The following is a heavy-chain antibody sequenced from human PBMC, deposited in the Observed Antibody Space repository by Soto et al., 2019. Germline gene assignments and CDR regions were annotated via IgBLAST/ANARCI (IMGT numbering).Heavy chain of an antibody. Sequence: QVQLQESGPGLVKPSETLSLTCTVSGGSVSSGSYYWSWIRQPPGKGLEWIGYIYYSGSTNYNPSLKSRVTISVDTSKNQFSLKLSSVTAADTAVYYCARELRYCSSTSCFYYYGMDVWGQGTTVTVSS. CDR3: ARELRYCSSTSCFYYYGMDV. CDR1: GGSVSSGSYY. CDR2: IYYSGST. V-gene: IGHV4-61*01. D-gene: IGHD2-2*01. J-gene: IGHJ6*02.